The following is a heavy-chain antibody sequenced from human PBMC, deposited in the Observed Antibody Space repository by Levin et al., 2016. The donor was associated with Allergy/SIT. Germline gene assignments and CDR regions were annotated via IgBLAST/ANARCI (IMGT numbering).Heavy chain of an antibody. CDR2: IWYDGSNK. D-gene: IGHD1-1*01. CDR3: ARLGTTGPVDYYYGMDV. CDR1: GFTFSSYG. J-gene: IGHJ6*02. V-gene: IGHV3-33*01. Sequence: LSLTCAASGFTFSSYGMHWVRQAPGKGLEWVAVIWYDGSNKYYADSVKGRFTISRDNSKNTLYLQMNSLRAEDTAVYYCARLGTTGPVDYYYGMDVWGQGTTVTVSS.